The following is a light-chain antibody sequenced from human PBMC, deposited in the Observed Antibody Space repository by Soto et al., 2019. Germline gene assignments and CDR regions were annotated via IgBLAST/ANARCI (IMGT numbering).Light chain of an antibody. J-gene: IGLJ1*01. Sequence: QSALTQPPSASVSPGQSVTISCTGTSSDVGGYNYVSWYQQHPGRAPKLMIYEVSKRPSGVPDRFSGSKSGNKAALTVSGLQTEDEADYYCSSYAGSNTQVFGTGTKVTVL. CDR3: SSYAGSNTQV. CDR2: EVS. CDR1: SSDVGGYNY. V-gene: IGLV2-8*01.